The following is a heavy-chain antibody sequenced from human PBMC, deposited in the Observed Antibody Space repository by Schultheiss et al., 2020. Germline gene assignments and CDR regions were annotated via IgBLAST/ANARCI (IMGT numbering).Heavy chain of an antibody. CDR2: ISGSGGST. CDR3: AKDYCSSTSCYTYFDY. V-gene: IGHV3-23*01. Sequence: GGSLRLSCAASGFTFSNNAMSWVRQAPGKGLEWVSAISGSGGSTYYADSVKGRFTISRDNSKNTLYLQMNSLRAEDTAVYYCAKDYCSSTSCYTYFDYWGQGTLVTVSS. J-gene: IGHJ4*02. CDR1: GFTFSNNA. D-gene: IGHD2-2*02.